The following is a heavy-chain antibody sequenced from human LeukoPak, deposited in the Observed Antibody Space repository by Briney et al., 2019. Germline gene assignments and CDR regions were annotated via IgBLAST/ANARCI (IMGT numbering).Heavy chain of an antibody. Sequence: PGGSLRLSCAASGFTVSSNYMSWVRQAPGKGLEWVSVIYSGGSTYYADSVKGRFTISRDNSKNTLYLQMNSLRAEDTAVYYCASQNYCSSTSCYEDPWGQGTLVTVSS. V-gene: IGHV3-66*04. J-gene: IGHJ5*02. CDR3: ASQNYCSSTSCYEDP. CDR1: GFTVSSNY. D-gene: IGHD2-2*01. CDR2: IYSGGST.